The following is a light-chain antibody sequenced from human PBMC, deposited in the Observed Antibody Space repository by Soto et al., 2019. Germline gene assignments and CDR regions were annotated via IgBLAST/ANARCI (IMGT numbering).Light chain of an antibody. CDR3: QQYGSSPPT. CDR1: QSISSN. CDR2: DAS. Sequence: EIVMTQSPATLSVFPGERATLSCSASQSISSNLAWYQQKPGQAPRLLIDDASTRAAGITARFNGGGSGTEFTLTISSLQSEDFALYYCQQYGSSPPTFGQGTKVDIK. V-gene: IGKV3-15*01. J-gene: IGKJ1*01.